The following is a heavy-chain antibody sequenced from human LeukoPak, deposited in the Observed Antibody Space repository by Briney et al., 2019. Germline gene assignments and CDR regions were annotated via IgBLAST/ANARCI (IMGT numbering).Heavy chain of an antibody. D-gene: IGHD5-18*01. J-gene: IGHJ5*02. V-gene: IGHV1-2*02. Sequence: ASVKVSCKASGYTFTGYYMHWVRQAPGQGPEWMGWINPNSGGTNYAQKFQGRVTMTRDTSISTAYMELSRLRSDDTAVYYCARGELYTAMVTRTGIWFDPWGQGTLVTVSS. CDR1: GYTFTGYY. CDR2: INPNSGGT. CDR3: ARGELYTAMVTRTGIWFDP.